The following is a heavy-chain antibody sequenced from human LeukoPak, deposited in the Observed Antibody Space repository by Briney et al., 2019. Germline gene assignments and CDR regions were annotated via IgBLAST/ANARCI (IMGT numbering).Heavy chain of an antibody. D-gene: IGHD2-15*01. CDR1: GYSFTSYG. Sequence: ASVNVSCKASGYSFTSYGVSWVRQAPGQGLDWMGWISAYNGNTNYAQKLQGRVTMTTDTSTSTAYMDLRSLRSDDTAVYYCARGPYCSGGTCYSQYFDYWGQGTLVTVSS. CDR3: ARGPYCSGGTCYSQYFDY. J-gene: IGHJ4*02. CDR2: ISAYNGNT. V-gene: IGHV1-18*01.